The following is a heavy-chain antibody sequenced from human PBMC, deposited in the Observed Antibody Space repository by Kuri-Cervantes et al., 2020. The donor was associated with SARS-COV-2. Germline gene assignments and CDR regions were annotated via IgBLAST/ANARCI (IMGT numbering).Heavy chain of an antibody. CDR2: IWYDGSNK. V-gene: IGHV3-33*08. CDR1: GFTFSSYG. CDR3: ARDTVRGVIRYYFDY. Sequence: GESLKISFAASGFTFSSYGMHWVRQAPGKGLEWVAVIWYDGSNKYYADSVKGRFTISRDNSKNTLYLQMNSLRAEDTAVYYCARDTVRGVIRYYFDYWGQGTLVTVSS. J-gene: IGHJ4*02. D-gene: IGHD3-16*02.